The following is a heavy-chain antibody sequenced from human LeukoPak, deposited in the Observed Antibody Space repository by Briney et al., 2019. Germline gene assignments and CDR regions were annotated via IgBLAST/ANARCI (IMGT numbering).Heavy chain of an antibody. D-gene: IGHD3-9*01. CDR1: GDSFSSSY. CDR2: ISHNGRP. Sequence: SSETLSLTCTVSGDSFSSSYLSWIRQPPGKGLEWIGYISHNGRPDYTASHKSRVTISTDTSKNQFSLILTSVTAADTAVYFCARDHWLLSSKTWHYFGMDGWGQGTTVTVSS. CDR3: ARDHWLLSSKTWHYFGMDG. J-gene: IGHJ6*02. V-gene: IGHV4-59*12.